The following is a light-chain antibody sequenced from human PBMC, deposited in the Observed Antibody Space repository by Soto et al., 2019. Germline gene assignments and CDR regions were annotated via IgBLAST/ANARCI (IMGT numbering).Light chain of an antibody. V-gene: IGLV2-23*02. CDR2: EVS. CDR3: CSYACGSIYVL. Sequence: QSVLTQPASVSGSPGQSITISCTGTSDDVGNFNLVSWYQHHPGKAPNLIISEVSKRPSGVSNRFSGSKSGNTASLTISGLQAEDEADYYCCSYACGSIYVLFGGGTKLTVL. J-gene: IGLJ2*01. CDR1: SDDVGNFNL.